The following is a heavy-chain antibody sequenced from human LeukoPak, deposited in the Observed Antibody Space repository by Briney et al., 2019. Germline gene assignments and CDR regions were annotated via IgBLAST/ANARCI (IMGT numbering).Heavy chain of an antibody. J-gene: IGHJ4*02. CDR3: AKRYDSSGYAFDY. CDR2: ISYDGSNK. V-gene: IGHV3-30*18. D-gene: IGHD3-22*01. CDR1: GFTFSSYG. Sequence: GGSLRLSCAASGFTFSSYGMHWVRQAPGKGLEWVAVISYDGSNKYYADSVKGRFTISRDNSKNTLYLQMNSLRAEDTAVYYCAKRYDSSGYAFDYWGQGTLVTVSS.